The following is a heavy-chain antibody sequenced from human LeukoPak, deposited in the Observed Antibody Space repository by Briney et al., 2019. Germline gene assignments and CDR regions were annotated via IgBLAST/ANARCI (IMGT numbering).Heavy chain of an antibody. Sequence: PSETLSLTCSVSGDSISSGDSYWGWIRQHPWKGLEWIGSIYYVGSPYNNPSLDSRRVTMSEDTSKNQFSLKLPSVTAADTAVYYCARISITKRAMDVWGQGTTVTVSS. CDR3: ARISITKRAMDV. CDR1: GDSISSGDSY. D-gene: IGHD3-3*01. V-gene: IGHV4-39*01. CDR2: IYYVGSP. J-gene: IGHJ6*02.